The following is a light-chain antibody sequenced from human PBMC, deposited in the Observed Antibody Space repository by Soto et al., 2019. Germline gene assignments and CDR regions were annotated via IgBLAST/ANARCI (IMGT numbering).Light chain of an antibody. CDR1: QAISSY. Sequence: AIRMTQSPSSLSASTGDRVTITCRASQAISSYLAWYQQKPGKAPKLLIFAASTLQSGVPSRFSGGGSGTDFTFSFFCLHSEDFATYYCQQYYVYPRTFGQGTKVDIK. V-gene: IGKV1-8*01. CDR2: AAS. CDR3: QQYYVYPRT. J-gene: IGKJ1*01.